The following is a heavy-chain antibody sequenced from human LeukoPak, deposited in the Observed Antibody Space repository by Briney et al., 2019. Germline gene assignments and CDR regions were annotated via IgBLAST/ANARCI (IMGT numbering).Heavy chain of an antibody. CDR1: GGSISTYY. Sequence: SETLSLTCTVSGGSISTYYWSWIRQPPGKGLEWIGYVYYSGTTNYNPSLKSRVTISVDTSKNQFYLKLSSVTAADTAVYYCARHWKSSYTLIEYWGQGTLVTVSS. J-gene: IGHJ4*02. CDR2: VYYSGTT. V-gene: IGHV4-59*08. CDR3: ARHWKSSYTLIEY. D-gene: IGHD6-13*01.